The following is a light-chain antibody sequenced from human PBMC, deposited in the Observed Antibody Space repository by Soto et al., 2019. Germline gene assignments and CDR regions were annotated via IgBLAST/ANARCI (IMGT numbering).Light chain of an antibody. CDR3: QRGSTWPQ. Sequence: EIVLTQSPGTLSLSPGERATLSCRASQSISSNDLAWYQQRPGQAPRLLIYDASRRATGIPARFSGGGSGTDFTLIISNLEPEDFALYYCQRGSTWPQFGGGTKVDIK. V-gene: IGKV3-11*01. CDR1: QSISSND. J-gene: IGKJ4*02. CDR2: DAS.